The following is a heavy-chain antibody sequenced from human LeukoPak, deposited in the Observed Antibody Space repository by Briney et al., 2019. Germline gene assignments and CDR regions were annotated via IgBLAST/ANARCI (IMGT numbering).Heavy chain of an antibody. V-gene: IGHV4-38-2*02. CDR1: GHSITSDHY. CDR2: IHHTGST. Sequence: SVTLSLTCTVAGHSITSDHYWAWVRQPPGKGLEWIGSIHHTGSTYYNPALISRITISVDTSKHQYSLKLGSVTAADTAVYFCTSDPGYARYTDVCGKGTTVTVSS. CDR3: TSDPGYARYTDV. D-gene: IGHD1-1*01. J-gene: IGHJ6*03.